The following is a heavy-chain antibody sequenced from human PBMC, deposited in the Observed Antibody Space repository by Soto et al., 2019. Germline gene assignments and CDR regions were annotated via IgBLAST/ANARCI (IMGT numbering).Heavy chain of an antibody. V-gene: IGHV1-69*13. CDR2: IIPIFGTA. J-gene: IGHJ4*02. D-gene: IGHD3-3*01. CDR1: GGTFSSYA. CDR3: ARRVAVFGVVIIYDYFDY. Sequence: SVKVSCKASGGTFSSYAISWVRQAPGQGLEWMGGIIPIFGTANYAQKFQGRVTITADESTSTAYMELSSLRSEDTAVYYCARRVAVFGVVIIYDYFDYWGQGTLVTVSS.